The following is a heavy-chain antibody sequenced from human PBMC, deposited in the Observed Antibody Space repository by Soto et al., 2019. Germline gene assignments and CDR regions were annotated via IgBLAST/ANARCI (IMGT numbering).Heavy chain of an antibody. J-gene: IGHJ3*02. V-gene: IGHV1-2*04. Sequence: GASVKVSCKASGYTFTGYYMHWVRQAPGQGLEWMGWINPNSGGTNYAQRFQGWVTMTRDTSISTAYMELSRLRSDDTAVYYCAKEMYYNILSPPAFDIWGQGTRVTASS. D-gene: IGHD3-9*01. CDR3: AKEMYYNILSPPAFDI. CDR1: GYTFTGYY. CDR2: INPNSGGT.